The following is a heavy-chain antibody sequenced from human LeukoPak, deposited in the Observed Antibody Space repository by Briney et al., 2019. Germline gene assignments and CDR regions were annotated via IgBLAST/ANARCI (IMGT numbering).Heavy chain of an antibody. J-gene: IGHJ4*02. V-gene: IGHV3-21*01. CDR1: GFTFSSHS. CDR2: ISSSSSYI. Sequence: GGSLRLSCAASGFTFSSHSMNWVRQAPGKGLEWVSSISSSSSYIYYADSVKGRFTISRDNAKTSLYLQMNSLRAEDTAVYYCARGGDGYNFGYWGQGTLVTVSS. D-gene: IGHD5-24*01. CDR3: ARGGDGYNFGY.